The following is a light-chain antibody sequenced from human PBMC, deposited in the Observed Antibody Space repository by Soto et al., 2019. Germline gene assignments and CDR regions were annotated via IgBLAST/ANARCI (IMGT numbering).Light chain of an antibody. V-gene: IGLV2-14*03. CDR1: SSDVGAYNY. J-gene: IGLJ2*01. Sequence: QSALTQPASVSGSPGQSITISCTGTSSDVGAYNYVSWYQQHPGKAPKLMIYDVSDRPSGIFNRFSGSKSGNAASLTISGLQTEDEADYYCSSYTTSSTVVFGGGTKVTVL. CDR2: DVS. CDR3: SSYTTSSTVV.